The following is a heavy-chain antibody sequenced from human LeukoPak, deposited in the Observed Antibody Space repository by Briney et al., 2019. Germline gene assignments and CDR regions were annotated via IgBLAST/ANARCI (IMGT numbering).Heavy chain of an antibody. Sequence: GGSLRLSCAASGFTFSSYGMHWVRQAPGKGLEWVAFIRYDGSNKYYADSVKGRFTISRDNSKNTLYLQMNSLRAEDTAVYYCARGRGPDLPDSYYFDYWGQGTLVTVSS. CDR1: GFTFSSYG. V-gene: IGHV3-30*02. J-gene: IGHJ4*02. D-gene: IGHD3-10*01. CDR3: ARGRGPDLPDSYYFDY. CDR2: IRYDGSNK.